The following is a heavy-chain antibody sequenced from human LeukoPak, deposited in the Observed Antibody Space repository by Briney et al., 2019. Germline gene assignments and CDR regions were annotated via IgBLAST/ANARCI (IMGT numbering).Heavy chain of an antibody. CDR3: AKELDAFDM. V-gene: IGHV3-74*01. Sequence: GGSLRLSCAASGLTFSGYWMHWVRQAPGKGLPWVSGISSDGSITTYADSVKGRFTISRDNAKNTLYLQMNSLRAEDTAVFYCAKELDAFDMWGQGTMVTVSS. J-gene: IGHJ3*02. CDR1: GLTFSGYW. CDR2: ISSDGSIT.